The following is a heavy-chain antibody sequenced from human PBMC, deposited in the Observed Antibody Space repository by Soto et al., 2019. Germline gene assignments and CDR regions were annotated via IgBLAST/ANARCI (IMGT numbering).Heavy chain of an antibody. CDR3: ASWHEREHAYDV. J-gene: IGHJ3*01. CDR1: GLTVSGKKY. Sequence: SWGSLRLSCASFGLTVSGKKYVAWVRQAPGKGLEWVSALYDVDGSFYADSVKGRFTTSSDSSKTTVYLQMNGLRPDDTAVYYCASWHEREHAYDVWGQGTTVTVSS. CDR2: LYDVDGS. D-gene: IGHD1-1*01. V-gene: IGHV3-53*01.